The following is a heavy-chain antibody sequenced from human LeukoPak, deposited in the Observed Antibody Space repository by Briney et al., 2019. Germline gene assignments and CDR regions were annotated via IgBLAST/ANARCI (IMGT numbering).Heavy chain of an antibody. CDR2: IAEDGSEK. V-gene: IGHV3-7*01. CDR1: GFTFSKYW. D-gene: IGHD5-24*01. J-gene: IGHJ4*02. Sequence: GGSLRLSCEASGFTFSKYWMSWVRQPPGKGLECVANIAEDGSEKYYVDSVKGRITISRDNAKNTLYLQMNSLRVDDTAVYYCGRGRSMNDWGQGTLVTVSS. CDR3: GRGRSMND.